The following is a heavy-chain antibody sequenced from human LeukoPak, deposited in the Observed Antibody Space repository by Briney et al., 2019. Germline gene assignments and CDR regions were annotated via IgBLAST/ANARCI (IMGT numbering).Heavy chain of an antibody. CDR1: GGSISTYY. CDR2: VYYSGIT. Sequence: SETLSLTCTVSGGSISTYYWSWIRQPPGKALEWVGYVYYSGITNSNPSLTSRVTIEVDTSKNQFSLRLRSVTAADTAVYYCAREGDSSNFDFWGQGTLVTVSS. CDR3: AREGDSSNFDF. V-gene: IGHV4-59*01. J-gene: IGHJ4*02. D-gene: IGHD2-21*02.